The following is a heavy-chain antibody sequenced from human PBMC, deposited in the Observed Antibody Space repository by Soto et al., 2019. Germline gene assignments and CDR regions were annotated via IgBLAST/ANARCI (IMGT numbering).Heavy chain of an antibody. CDR2: IYYSGST. V-gene: IGHV4-59*01. D-gene: IGHD4-4*01. Sequence: QVQLQESGPGLVKPSETLSLACTVSGGSISSYYWSWIRQPPGKGLEWIGYIYYSGSTNYNPSLKSRVIISVDTSKNQFSLKLSSVTAADTAVYYCARVADSTVTKSLDYWGQGTLVTVSS. J-gene: IGHJ4*02. CDR1: GGSISSYY. CDR3: ARVADSTVTKSLDY.